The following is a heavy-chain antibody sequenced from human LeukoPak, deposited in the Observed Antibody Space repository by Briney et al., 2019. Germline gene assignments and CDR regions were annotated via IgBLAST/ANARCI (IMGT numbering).Heavy chain of an antibody. Sequence: SMKVSCKASGGTFSSYAISWVRQAPGQGLEWMGGIIPIFGTANYAQKFQGRVTITTDESTSTAYMELSSLRSEDTAVYYCARSIAVAGTSYYFDYWGQGTLVTVSS. CDR1: GGTFSSYA. D-gene: IGHD6-19*01. CDR2: IIPIFGTA. V-gene: IGHV1-69*05. CDR3: ARSIAVAGTSYYFDY. J-gene: IGHJ4*02.